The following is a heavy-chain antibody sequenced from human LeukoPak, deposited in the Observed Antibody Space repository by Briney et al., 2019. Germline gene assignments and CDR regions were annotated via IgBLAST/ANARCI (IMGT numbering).Heavy chain of an antibody. J-gene: IGHJ4*02. V-gene: IGHV1-2*02. CDR2: INPNSGGT. Sequence: ASVKVSCKASGYTFTGYYMHWVRQAPGQGLEWMGWINPNSGGTNYAQKFQGRVTMTRDTSISTAYMELSRLRSDDTAVYYCASNLEVPAAMRRYYFDYWGQGTLVTVSS. D-gene: IGHD2-2*01. CDR3: ASNLEVPAAMRRYYFDY. CDR1: GYTFTGYY.